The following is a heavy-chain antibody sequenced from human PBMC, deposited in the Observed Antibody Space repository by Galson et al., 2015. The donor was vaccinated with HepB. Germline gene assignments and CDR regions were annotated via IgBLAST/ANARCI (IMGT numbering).Heavy chain of an antibody. CDR2: IYYSGST. J-gene: IGHJ4*02. CDR3: ARLGGVVVPAATSYYFDY. Sequence: TLSLTCTVSGGSISSGDYYWSWIRQPPGKGLEWIGYIYYSGSTYYNPSLKSRVTISVDTSKNQFSLKLSSVTAADTAVYYCARLGGVVVPAATSYYFDYWGQGTLVTVSS. V-gene: IGHV4-30-4*01. CDR1: GGSISSGDYY. D-gene: IGHD2-2*01.